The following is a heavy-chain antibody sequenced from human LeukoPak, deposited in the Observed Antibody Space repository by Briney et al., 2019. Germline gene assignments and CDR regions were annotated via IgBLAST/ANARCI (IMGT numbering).Heavy chain of an antibody. CDR2: ILGSGGST. V-gene: IGHV3-23*01. Sequence: GASLRLSCADSGFTFSNYAMSWVRQAPGKGLEWVSAILGSGGSTYYADSVKGRFTVSRDNSKSTLYLQMNSLRAEDTALYYCAKWGDYDVLTGYYVPDYWGQGTLVTVSS. J-gene: IGHJ4*02. CDR1: GFTFSNYA. D-gene: IGHD3-9*01. CDR3: AKWGDYDVLTGYYVPDY.